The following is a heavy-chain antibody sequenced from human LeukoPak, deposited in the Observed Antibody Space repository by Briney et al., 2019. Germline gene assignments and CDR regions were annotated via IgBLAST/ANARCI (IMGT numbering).Heavy chain of an antibody. D-gene: IGHD2-2*01. CDR1: GGSISSSSYY. V-gene: IGHV4-39*07. Sequence: PSETLSLTCTVSGGSISSSSYYWGWIRQPPGKGLEWIGSIYYSGSTYYNPSLKSRVTISVDTSKNQFSLKLSSATAADTAVYYCATPPYCSSTSCHDLDAFDIWGQGTMVTVSS. CDR2: IYYSGST. J-gene: IGHJ3*02. CDR3: ATPPYCSSTSCHDLDAFDI.